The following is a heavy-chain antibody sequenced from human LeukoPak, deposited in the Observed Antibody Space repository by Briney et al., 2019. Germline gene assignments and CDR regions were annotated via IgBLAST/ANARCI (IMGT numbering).Heavy chain of an antibody. CDR2: IYYSGST. D-gene: IGHD7-27*01. CDR1: GGSISSYY. CDR3: AREGRLGKLDY. Sequence: SETLSLTCTVSGGSISSYYWSWIRQPPGKGLEWIGYIYYSGSTNYNPSLKSRVTISVDTSKNQFSLKLSSVTAADTAVYYRAREGRLGKLDYWGQGTLVTVSS. J-gene: IGHJ4*02. V-gene: IGHV4-59*01.